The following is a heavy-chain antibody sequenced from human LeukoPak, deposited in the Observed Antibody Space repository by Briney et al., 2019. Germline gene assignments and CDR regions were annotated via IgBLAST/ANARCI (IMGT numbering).Heavy chain of an antibody. CDR3: ARGKPVTGTPDYYSYGMDV. Sequence: GGSLRLSCAVSEFTVSSTYMSWARQAPGKGLEWVSLMYSFGNTYYADSVKGRFTISRDNSKNTLYLQMNSLRAEDTALYYCARGKPVTGTPDYYSYGMDVWGQGTMVTVSS. D-gene: IGHD1-20*01. CDR2: MYSFGNT. CDR1: EFTVSSTY. V-gene: IGHV3-53*01. J-gene: IGHJ6*02.